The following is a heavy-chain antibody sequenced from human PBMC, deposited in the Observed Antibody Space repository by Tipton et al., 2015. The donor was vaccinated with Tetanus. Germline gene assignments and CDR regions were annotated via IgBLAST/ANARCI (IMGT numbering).Heavy chain of an antibody. D-gene: IGHD2-15*01. Sequence: SGFIFSSYGIHWVRQAPGEGLEWVAVSWYDGTDKYYADSGKGRFTISRDNSKNTLYLQMNSLRAEDTAVYYCAREADCSGGSCFSGDFDNWGQGTQVTVSS. CDR2: SWYDGTDK. V-gene: IGHV3-33*01. CDR1: GFIFSSYG. J-gene: IGHJ4*02. CDR3: AREADCSGGSCFSGDFDN.